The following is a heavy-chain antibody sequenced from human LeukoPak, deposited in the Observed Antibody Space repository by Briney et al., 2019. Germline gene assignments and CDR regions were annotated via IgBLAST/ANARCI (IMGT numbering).Heavy chain of an antibody. D-gene: IGHD4-23*01. Sequence: GGSLRLSCAASGFTFSDYYMSWIRQTPGKGLEWLSYISTRDNTIQYADSVKGRFTISRDNANNSVFLQMNNLRAEDSAIYYCARGARWAYYFDYWGKGTTVTVSS. CDR3: ARGARWAYYFDY. J-gene: IGHJ4*03. CDR1: GFTFSDYY. V-gene: IGHV3-11*01. CDR2: ISTRDNTI.